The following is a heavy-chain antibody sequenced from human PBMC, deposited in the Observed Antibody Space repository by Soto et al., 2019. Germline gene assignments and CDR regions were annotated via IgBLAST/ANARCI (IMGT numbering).Heavy chain of an antibody. D-gene: IGHD2-21*02. Sequence: GGSELSCAASGFTFSSYGMHWVRQAPGKGLEWVAVIWYDGSNKYYADSVKGRFTISRDNSKNTLYLQMNSLRAEDTAVYYCARDLWSYCGGDCHLGYYYGMDVWGQGTTVTVSS. CDR3: ARDLWSYCGGDCHLGYYYGMDV. V-gene: IGHV3-33*01. J-gene: IGHJ6*02. CDR1: GFTFSSYG. CDR2: IWYDGSNK.